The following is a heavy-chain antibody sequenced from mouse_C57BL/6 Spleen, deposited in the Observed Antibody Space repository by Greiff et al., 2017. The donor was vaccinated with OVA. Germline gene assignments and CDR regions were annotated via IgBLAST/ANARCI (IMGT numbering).Heavy chain of an antibody. J-gene: IGHJ2*01. CDR2: IDPSDSYT. CDR1: GYTFTSYW. D-gene: IGHD4-1*01. CDR3: ARANWATRGYFDY. Sequence: VQLQQPGAELVRPGTSVKLSCKASGYTFTSYWMHWVKQRPGQGLEWIGVIDPSDSYTNYNQKFKGKATLTVDTSSSTAYMQLSSLTSEDSAVYYCARANWATRGYFDYWGQGTTLTVSS. V-gene: IGHV1-59*01.